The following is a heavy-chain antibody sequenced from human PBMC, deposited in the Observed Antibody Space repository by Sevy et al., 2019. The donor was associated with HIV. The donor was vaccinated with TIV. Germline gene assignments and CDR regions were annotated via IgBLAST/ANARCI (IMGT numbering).Heavy chain of an antibody. V-gene: IGHV3-74*01. D-gene: IGHD6-13*01. CDR2: INSDGSST. J-gene: IGHJ6*04. CDR1: GFTFSSYW. CDR3: ASDRIAEIPLFLGV. Sequence: GGSLRLSCAASGFTFSSYWMHWVHQAPGKGLVWVSRINSDGSSTSYADSVKGRFTISRDNAKNTLYLQMNSLRAEDTAVYYCASDRIAEIPLFLGVWGKGTTVTVSS.